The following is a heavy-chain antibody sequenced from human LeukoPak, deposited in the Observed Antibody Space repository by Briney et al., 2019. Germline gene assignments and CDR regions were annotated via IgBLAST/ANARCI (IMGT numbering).Heavy chain of an antibody. CDR1: GSSVSSSNW. V-gene: IGHV4-28*01. CDR2: IYYSGST. D-gene: IGHD6-13*01. J-gene: IGHJ4*02. Sequence: SETLSLTCAVSGSSVSSSNWWAWIRQPPGKGLEWIGYIYYSGSTYYNPSLKSRVTMSVDTSKNQFSLKLSSVTAADTAVYYCARYSSSWELDYWGQGTLVTVSS. CDR3: ARYSSSWELDY.